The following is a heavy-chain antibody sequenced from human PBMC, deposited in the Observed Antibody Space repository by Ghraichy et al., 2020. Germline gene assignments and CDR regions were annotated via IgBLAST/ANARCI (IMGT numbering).Heavy chain of an antibody. D-gene: IGHD6-19*01. V-gene: IGHV3-48*02. CDR1: GFTFSTYA. CDR3: AREAGQWLVTSNFDY. Sequence: GGSLRLSCAASGFTFSTYAMNWVRQAPGKGLEWVSYISSSSTTIYYADSVKGRFTISRDNAENSLYLQVNSLRDEDTAVYYCAREAGQWLVTSNFDYWGQGTLVTVSS. CDR2: ISSSSTTI. J-gene: IGHJ4*02.